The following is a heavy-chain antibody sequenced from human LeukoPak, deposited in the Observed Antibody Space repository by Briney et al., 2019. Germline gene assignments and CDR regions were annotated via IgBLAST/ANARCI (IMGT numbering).Heavy chain of an antibody. V-gene: IGHV4-31*03. CDR1: GGSISSGGYS. D-gene: IGHD3-22*01. Sequence: PSETLSLTCTVSGGSISSGGYSWSWIRQHPGKGLEWIGYIYYSGSTYYNPSLKSRVTISVDTSKNQFSLKLSSVTAADTAVYYCARVGVRGYYDSTPDDYWGQGTLVTVSS. CDR2: IYYSGST. CDR3: ARVGVRGYYDSTPDDY. J-gene: IGHJ4*02.